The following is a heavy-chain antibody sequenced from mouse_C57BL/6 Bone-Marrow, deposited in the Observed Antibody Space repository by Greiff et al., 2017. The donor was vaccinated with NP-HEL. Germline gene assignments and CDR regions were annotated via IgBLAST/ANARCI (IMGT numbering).Heavy chain of an antibody. CDR2: IDPSDSYT. J-gene: IGHJ3*01. CDR1: GYTFTSYW. D-gene: IGHD1-1*01. V-gene: IGHV1-59*01. CDR3: ARWDTTGVAN. Sequence: QVQLQQPGAELVRPGTSVKLSCKASGYTFTSYWMHWVKQRPGQGLEWIGVIDPSDSYTNYNQKFKGKATLTVDTSSSTAYMQLSSLTSEDSAVYYCARWDTTGVANWGQGTLVTVSA.